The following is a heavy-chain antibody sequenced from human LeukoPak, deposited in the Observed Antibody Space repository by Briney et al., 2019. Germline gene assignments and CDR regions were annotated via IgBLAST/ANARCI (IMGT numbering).Heavy chain of an antibody. D-gene: IGHD3-10*01. V-gene: IGHV1-46*01. CDR1: GYTFRDHH. CDR2: ITPIDGST. Sequence: ASVKVSCKASGYTFRDHHMHWVRQAPGQGLEWMRKITPIDGSTTYAQKFQDRVTMTRDTSTSTVYMELNGLSSEDTAVYYCARDTYGSDYWGQGTLVTVSS. J-gene: IGHJ4*02. CDR3: ARDTYGSDY.